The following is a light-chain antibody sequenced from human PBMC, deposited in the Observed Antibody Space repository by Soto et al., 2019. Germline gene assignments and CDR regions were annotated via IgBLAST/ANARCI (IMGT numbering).Light chain of an antibody. J-gene: IGKJ4*01. Sequence: EIVMTQSPATLFVSPGERVTLSCRASQSVSTYLAWYQQKFGQAPRLLIHGASTRATGIPARFSGSGSGTEFTLTISSLQSEDFALYYCQQYNNWPLTFGGGTKVEIK. V-gene: IGKV3-15*01. CDR1: QSVSTY. CDR2: GAS. CDR3: QQYNNWPLT.